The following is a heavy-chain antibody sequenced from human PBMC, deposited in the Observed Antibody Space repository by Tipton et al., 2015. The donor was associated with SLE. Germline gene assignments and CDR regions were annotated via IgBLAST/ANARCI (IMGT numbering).Heavy chain of an antibody. Sequence: TLSLTCAVSSYSIRGGDEVGWIRQPPGKGLEWIGVIYHSGSTYYNPSLKSRVTMSVDTSKNQFSLKLSSVTAAATAVYYCARDRTGYSGSYSYWGQGTLVTVSS. CDR1: SYSIRGGDE. V-gene: IGHV4-38-2*02. CDR2: IYHSGST. D-gene: IGHD1-26*01. J-gene: IGHJ4*02. CDR3: ARDRTGYSGSYSY.